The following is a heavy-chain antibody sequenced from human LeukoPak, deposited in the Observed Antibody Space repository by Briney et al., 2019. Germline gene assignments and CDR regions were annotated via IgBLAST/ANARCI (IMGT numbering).Heavy chain of an antibody. CDR3: AREGDSWRYFDWSRRSFDY. Sequence: SETLSLTCTVSGGSISSSSYYWGWIRQPPGKGLEWIGSIYYSGSTYYNPSLKSRVTISVDTSKNQFSLKLSSVAAADTAVYYCAREGDSWRYFDWSRRSFDYWGQGTLVTVSS. J-gene: IGHJ4*02. CDR1: GGSISSSSYY. CDR2: IYYSGST. D-gene: IGHD3-9*01. V-gene: IGHV4-39*07.